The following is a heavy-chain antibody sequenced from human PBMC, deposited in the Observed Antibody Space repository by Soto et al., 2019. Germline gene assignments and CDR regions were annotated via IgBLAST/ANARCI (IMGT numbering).Heavy chain of an antibody. CDR1: GGTFSSYT. CDR2: IIPILGIA. V-gene: IGHV1-69*04. J-gene: IGHJ4*02. Sequence: ASVKVSCKASGGTFSSYTISWVRQAPGQGLEWMGRIIPILGIANYAQKFQGRVTITADKSTSTAYMELSSLRSEDTAVYYCARDDSSSSFDYWGQGTLVTVSS. D-gene: IGHD6-6*01. CDR3: ARDDSSSSFDY.